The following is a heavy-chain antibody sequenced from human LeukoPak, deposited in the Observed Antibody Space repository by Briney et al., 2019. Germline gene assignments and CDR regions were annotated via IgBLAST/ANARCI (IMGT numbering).Heavy chain of an antibody. Sequence: SVKVSCKASGGTFSSYTISWVRQAPGQGLEWMGRIIPILGIANYAQKFQGRVTITADKSTSTAYMELSSLRSKDTAVYYCAILSGYLPRNFDYWGQGTLVTVSS. V-gene: IGHV1-69*02. CDR3: AILSGYLPRNFDY. CDR2: IIPILGIA. CDR1: GGTFSSYT. D-gene: IGHD3-22*01. J-gene: IGHJ4*02.